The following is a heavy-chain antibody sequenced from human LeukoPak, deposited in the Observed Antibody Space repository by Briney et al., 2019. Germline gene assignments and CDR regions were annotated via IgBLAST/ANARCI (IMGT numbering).Heavy chain of an antibody. CDR3: ASSGVSASWFGPDAFDI. Sequence: PGGSLRLSCAASGFTFSSYWMSWVRQAPGKGLEWVANIKQDGSEKYYVDSVKGRFTISRDNAKNSLYLQMNSLRAEDTAVYYCASSGVSASWFGPDAFDIWGQGTMVTVSS. D-gene: IGHD3-10*01. J-gene: IGHJ3*02. V-gene: IGHV3-7*01. CDR2: IKQDGSEK. CDR1: GFTFSSYW.